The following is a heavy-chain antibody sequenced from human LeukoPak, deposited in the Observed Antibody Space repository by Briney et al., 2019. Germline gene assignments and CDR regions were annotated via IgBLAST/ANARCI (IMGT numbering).Heavy chain of an antibody. D-gene: IGHD3-22*01. CDR2: INHSGST. CDR1: GFTFSSYW. J-gene: IGHJ5*02. CDR3: ARRRRRAGSLTMIVANRAGNWFDP. Sequence: PGGSLRLSCAASGFTFSSYWMSWIRQPPGKGLEWIGEINHSGSTNYNPSLKSRVTISVDTSKNQFSLKLSSVTAADTAVYYCARRRRRAGSLTMIVANRAGNWFDPWGQGTLVTVSS. V-gene: IGHV4-34*01.